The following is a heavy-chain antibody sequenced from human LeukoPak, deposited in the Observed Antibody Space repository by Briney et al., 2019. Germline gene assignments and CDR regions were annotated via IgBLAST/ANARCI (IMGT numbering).Heavy chain of an antibody. Sequence: GGSLRLSCAASGFSFSSYGMSWVRQAPGKGLEWVSGISGSGGSTNDADSVKGRFTISRDNSKNTLYLQMNSLRAEDTAVYYCAKNRARYSYGYYFDYWGQGTLVTVSS. J-gene: IGHJ4*02. CDR2: ISGSGGST. CDR3: AKNRARYSYGYYFDY. D-gene: IGHD5-18*01. V-gene: IGHV3-23*01. CDR1: GFSFSSYG.